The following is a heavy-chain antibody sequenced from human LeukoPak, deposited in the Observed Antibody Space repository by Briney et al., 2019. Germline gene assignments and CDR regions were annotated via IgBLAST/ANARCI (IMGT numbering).Heavy chain of an antibody. D-gene: IGHD2-2*02. CDR3: ARDIVVVPAAIVYYYGMDV. J-gene: IGHJ6*02. Sequence: GGSLRLSCAASGFTFNNYWMSWVCQAPGKGLEWVANINQDGSEKYYVDSVKGRFTISRDNAKNSLYLQMNSLRAEDTAVYYCARDIVVVPAAIVYYYGMDVWGQGTTVTVSS. CDR2: INQDGSEK. CDR1: GFTFNNYW. V-gene: IGHV3-7*01.